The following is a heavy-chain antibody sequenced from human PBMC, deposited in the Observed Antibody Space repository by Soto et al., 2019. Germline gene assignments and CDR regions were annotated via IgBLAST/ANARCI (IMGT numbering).Heavy chain of an antibody. J-gene: IGHJ5*02. D-gene: IGHD2-15*01. CDR2: ISGSGGST. V-gene: IGHV3-23*01. Sequence: GGSLRLSCAASGFTFSSYAMSWVRQAPGKGLEWVSAISGSGGSTYYADSVKGRFTISRDNSKNTLYLQMNSLRAEDTAVYYCAKEYLDCSGGSCYTGFDPWGQGTLVTVSS. CDR3: AKEYLDCSGGSCYTGFDP. CDR1: GFTFSSYA.